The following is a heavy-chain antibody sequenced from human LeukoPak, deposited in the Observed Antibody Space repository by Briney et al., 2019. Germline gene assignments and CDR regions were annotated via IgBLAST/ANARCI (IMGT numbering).Heavy chain of an antibody. D-gene: IGHD4-11*01. CDR3: ASEPDLTTHSFAFDI. V-gene: IGHV4-59*12. CDR1: GGSISSYY. CDR2: ISYSGST. J-gene: IGHJ3*02. Sequence: SETLSLTCTVSGGSISSYYWSWIRQPPGRGLEWIGYISYSGSTSYNPSLKSRVTMSVDTSKNQFSLKLSSVTAADTAVYYCASEPDLTTHSFAFDIWGQGTMVTVSS.